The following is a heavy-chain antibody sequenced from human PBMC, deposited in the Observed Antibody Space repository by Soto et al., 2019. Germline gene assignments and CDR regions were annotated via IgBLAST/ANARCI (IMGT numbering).Heavy chain of an antibody. J-gene: IGHJ4*02. CDR3: AKAVDITVRGVPPSDY. D-gene: IGHD3-10*02. V-gene: IGHV1-3*01. CDR2: INAGNGNT. CDR1: GYTFTSYA. Sequence: ASVKVSCKASGYTFTSYAMHWVRQAPGQRLEWMGWINAGNGNTKYSQKFQGRVTITRDSSASTAYMELNSLRPEDSAMYYCAKAVDITVRGVPPSDYWGQGTLVTVSS.